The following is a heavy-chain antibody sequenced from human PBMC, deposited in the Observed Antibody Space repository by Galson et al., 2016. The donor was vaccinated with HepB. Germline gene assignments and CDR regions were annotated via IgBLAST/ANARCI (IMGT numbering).Heavy chain of an antibody. Sequence: SLRLSCAASGFTFSAYGIHWVRQTPDTGLEWVAVLYSDGTTKYYADSVKGRFTISRDSSKDTLDLQMNSLRPEDTAVYYCARDKVRGRHPYYAMDVWGQGTTVIVSS. D-gene: IGHD5-12*01. J-gene: IGHJ6*02. CDR2: LYSDGTTK. V-gene: IGHV3-30*03. CDR3: ARDKVRGRHPYYAMDV. CDR1: GFTFSAYG.